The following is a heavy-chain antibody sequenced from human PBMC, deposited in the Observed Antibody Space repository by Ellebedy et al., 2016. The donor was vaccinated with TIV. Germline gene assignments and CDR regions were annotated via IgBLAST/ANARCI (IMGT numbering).Heavy chain of an antibody. D-gene: IGHD6-13*01. V-gene: IGHV1-2*02. CDR2: INPNSGGT. Sequence: ASVKVSCKASGYTFTGYYMHWVRQAPGQGLEWMGWINPNSGGTNYAQKFQGRVTMTRDTSISTAYMELSRLRSDDTAVYYCAGHPPELAYNWFDPWGQGTLVTVSS. J-gene: IGHJ5*02. CDR3: AGHPPELAYNWFDP. CDR1: GYTFTGYY.